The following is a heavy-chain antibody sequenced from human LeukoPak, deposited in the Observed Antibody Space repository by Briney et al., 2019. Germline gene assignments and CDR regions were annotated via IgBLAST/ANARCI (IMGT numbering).Heavy chain of an antibody. CDR1: GFTFSSYA. D-gene: IGHD3-22*01. CDR2: IGSNGGST. V-gene: IGHV3-64*01. J-gene: IGHJ4*02. Sequence: PGGSLRLSCVASGFTFSSYAMHWVRQAPGKGLEYVSGIGSNGGSTYYANSVKGRFTISRDNSKNTLFLQMGSLRAEDMAVYYCARVSLPKYYDSSAYYYDYWGQGTLVTVSS. CDR3: ARVSLPKYYDSSAYYYDY.